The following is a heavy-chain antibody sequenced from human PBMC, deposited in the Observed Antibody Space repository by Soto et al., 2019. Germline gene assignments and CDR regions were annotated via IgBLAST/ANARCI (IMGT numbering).Heavy chain of an antibody. D-gene: IGHD6-19*01. CDR1: GYTFTSYG. CDR3: ARDKKQEGSGWWGGDY. V-gene: IGHV1-18*01. Sequence: GASVKVSCKASGYTFTSYGISWVRQAPGQGLEWMGWISAYNGNTNYVQKLQGRVTMTTDTSTSTTYMELRSLRSDDTAVYYCARDKKQEGSGWWGGDYWGQGTLVTVSS. CDR2: ISAYNGNT. J-gene: IGHJ4*02.